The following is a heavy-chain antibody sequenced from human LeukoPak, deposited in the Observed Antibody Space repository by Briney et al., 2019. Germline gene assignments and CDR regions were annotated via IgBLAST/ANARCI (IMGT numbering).Heavy chain of an antibody. V-gene: IGHV3-74*01. CDR2: IKFDGSLA. CDR1: GLTFNTYW. J-gene: IGHJ2*01. D-gene: IGHD3-22*01. Sequence: PGGSLRLSCGASGLTFNTYWIHWVRQAPGKGLVWVSRIKFDGSLASYADSVKGRFTISRDNTKNTLYLQMNSLGTEDTAVYYCVTGHYDSRMYFDLWGRGTLVIVSS. CDR3: VTGHYDSRMYFDL.